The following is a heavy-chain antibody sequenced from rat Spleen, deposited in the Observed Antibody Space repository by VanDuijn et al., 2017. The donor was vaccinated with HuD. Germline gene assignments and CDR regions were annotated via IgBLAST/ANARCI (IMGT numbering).Heavy chain of an antibody. CDR2: MNSAGST. D-gene: IGHD1-2*01. V-gene: IGHV3-3*01. Sequence: EVQLQESGPGLVKPSQSLSLTCSVTVYSITSSYRWSWIRKFPGNKLEWMGFMNSAGSTNYNPSLKGRVSITRDTSKNQFFLQVTSVTTEDTATYYCARGPYRSAYFAYWGQGTLVTVSS. CDR3: ARGPYRSAYFAY. J-gene: IGHJ3*01. CDR1: VYSITSSYR.